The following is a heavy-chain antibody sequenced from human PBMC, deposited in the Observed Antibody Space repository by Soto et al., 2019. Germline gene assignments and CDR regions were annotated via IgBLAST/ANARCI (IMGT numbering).Heavy chain of an antibody. Sequence: QVQLVQSGAEVKKPGSSVKVSCKASGYTFSDYAISWVRQAPGQGLEWMGGIIPVYGTSNYAQKFQGRVSMIAGESTSTVYKELSSLRSDDTAVYYCARDFDKGNYYYYGLDVWGQGTTVTVSS. J-gene: IGHJ6*02. V-gene: IGHV1-69*01. CDR3: ARDFDKGNYYYYGLDV. D-gene: IGHD3-9*01. CDR2: IIPVYGTS. CDR1: GYTFSDYA.